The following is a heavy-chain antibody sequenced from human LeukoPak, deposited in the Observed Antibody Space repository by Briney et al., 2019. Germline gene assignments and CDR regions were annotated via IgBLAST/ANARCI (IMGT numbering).Heavy chain of an antibody. CDR3: TRALNEYYFDY. V-gene: IGHV3-33*01. J-gene: IGHJ4*02. D-gene: IGHD1-1*01. CDR2: IWYDGSNK. Sequence: GRSLRLSCAVSGFTFRNFGMHWVRQAPGKGLEWVAVIWYDGSNKYYADSVKGRFTVSKDNSKNMLYLQMGSLRVEDMAVYYCTRALNEYYFDYWGQGTLVTVSS. CDR1: GFTFRNFG.